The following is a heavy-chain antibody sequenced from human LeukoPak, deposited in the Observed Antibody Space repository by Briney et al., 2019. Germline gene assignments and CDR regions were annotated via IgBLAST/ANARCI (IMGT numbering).Heavy chain of an antibody. V-gene: IGHV3-23*01. D-gene: IGHD6-6*01. CDR2: ISGSAGST. CDR1: GFTVSSNY. CDR3: AKWEYSSSLGSDYFDY. J-gene: IGHJ4*02. Sequence: PGGSLRLSCAASGFTVSSNYMSWVRQAPGKGLEWVSAISGSAGSTYYADSVKGRFTISRDNSKNTQYLQMNSLRAEDTAVYYCAKWEYSSSLGSDYFDYWGQGTLVTVSS.